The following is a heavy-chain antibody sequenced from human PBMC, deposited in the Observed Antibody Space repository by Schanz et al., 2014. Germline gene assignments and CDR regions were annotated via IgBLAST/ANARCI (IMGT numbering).Heavy chain of an antibody. D-gene: IGHD3-3*01. CDR1: GGDIGNYY. V-gene: IGHV4-59*08. Sequence: QVQLQESGPGLVKPSETLSLTCSVSGGDIGNYYWSWIRQPPGKGLEWIGYIHQSGGTNYNPSLKGRATILVDTSKTQFPLRLTSLTAADTAVYYCAKFLYDDPSWGQGTLVTVSS. J-gene: IGHJ5*02. CDR3: AKFLYDDPS. CDR2: IHQSGGT.